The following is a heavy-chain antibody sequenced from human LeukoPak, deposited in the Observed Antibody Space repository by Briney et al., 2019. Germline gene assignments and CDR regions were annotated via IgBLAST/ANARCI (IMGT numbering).Heavy chain of an antibody. CDR2: IYYSGST. Sequence: SETLSLTCTVSGGSISGGSISSGVYYWSWIRQPPGKGLEWIGYIYYSGSTYYDPSLKSRVTISLDTSKNQFSLKLSSVTAADTAVYYCARSYGGNSVLGYWGQGTLVTVSS. CDR1: GGSISSGVYY. CDR3: ARSYGGNSVLGY. J-gene: IGHJ4*02. D-gene: IGHD4-23*01. V-gene: IGHV4-30-4*02.